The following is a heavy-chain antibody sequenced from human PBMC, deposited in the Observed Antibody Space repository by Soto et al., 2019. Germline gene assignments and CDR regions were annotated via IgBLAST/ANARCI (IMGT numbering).Heavy chain of an antibody. V-gene: IGHV3-21*01. D-gene: IGHD3-22*01. CDR3: ARDSDSSGYYYVALDY. J-gene: IGHJ4*02. Sequence: EVQLVESGGGLVKPGGSLRLSCAASGFTFSSYSMNWVRQAPGKGLEWVSSISSSSSYIYYADSVKGRFTISRDNAKNSLYLQMNCLRAEDTAVYYCARDSDSSGYYYVALDYWGQGTLVTVSS. CDR2: ISSSSSYI. CDR1: GFTFSSYS.